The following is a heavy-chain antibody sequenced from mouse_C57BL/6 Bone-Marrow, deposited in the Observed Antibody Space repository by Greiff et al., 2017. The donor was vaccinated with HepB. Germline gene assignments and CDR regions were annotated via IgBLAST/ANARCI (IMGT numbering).Heavy chain of an antibody. V-gene: IGHV1-52*01. CDR3: ARGVSTVDYFDY. CDR1: GYTFTSYW. Sequence: QVQLQQSGADLVRPGASVKLSCTASGYTFTSYWMHWVKQRPKHGLEWIGNINPSDSETYYNQMFKDKATITVDKSSSTSYMQLSSLTSEDSAVYYCARGVSTVDYFDYWGQGTTLTVSS. D-gene: IGHD1-1*01. J-gene: IGHJ2*01. CDR2: INPSDSET.